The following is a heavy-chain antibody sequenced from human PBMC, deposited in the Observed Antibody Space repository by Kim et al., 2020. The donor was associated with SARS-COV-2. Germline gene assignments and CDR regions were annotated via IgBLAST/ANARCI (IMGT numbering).Heavy chain of an antibody. CDR3: ARRRMATIRAGGFDY. CDR1: GFTFSSYW. J-gene: IGHJ4*02. D-gene: IGHD5-12*01. Sequence: GGSLRLSCAASGFTFSSYWMSWVRQAPGKGLEWVANIKQDGSEKYYVDSMKGRFTISRDNAKNSLYLQMNSLRAEDTAVYYCARRRMATIRAGGFDYWGQGTLVTVSS. V-gene: IGHV3-7*03. CDR2: IKQDGSEK.